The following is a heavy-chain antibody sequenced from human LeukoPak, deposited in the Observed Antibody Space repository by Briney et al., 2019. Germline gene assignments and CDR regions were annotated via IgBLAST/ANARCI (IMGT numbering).Heavy chain of an antibody. CDR3: ARDIVVTYYYGMDV. Sequence: ASVKVSCKVSGYTFTSYGISWVRQAPGQGLEWMGWISAYNGNTNYAQKLQGRVTMTTDTSTSTAYMELRSLRSDDTAVYYCARDIVVTYYYGMDVWGQGTTVTVSS. D-gene: IGHD2-15*01. CDR2: ISAYNGNT. V-gene: IGHV1-18*01. J-gene: IGHJ6*02. CDR1: GYTFTSYG.